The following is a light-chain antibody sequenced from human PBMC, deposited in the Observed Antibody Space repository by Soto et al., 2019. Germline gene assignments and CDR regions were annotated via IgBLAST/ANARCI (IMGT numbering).Light chain of an antibody. Sequence: DIQMTQSPSSLSASMGDRVTITCRASQSISNYLNWYQQKPGKAPKLLIYATSSLQSGVPSRFSGSGSGTDFTLTITSLQREDFATYYCQQSYSTPVTFGGGTKVEIK. CDR3: QQSYSTPVT. J-gene: IGKJ4*01. CDR2: ATS. CDR1: QSISNY. V-gene: IGKV1-39*01.